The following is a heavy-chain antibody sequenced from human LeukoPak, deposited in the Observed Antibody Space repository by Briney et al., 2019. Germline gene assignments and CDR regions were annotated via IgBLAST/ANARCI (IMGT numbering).Heavy chain of an antibody. D-gene: IGHD6-19*01. J-gene: IGHJ3*02. CDR3: ARAEQWLVPDAFDI. CDR1: SGSFSGYY. V-gene: IGHV4-34*01. Sequence: SETLSLTCAVYSGSFSGYYWSWIRQPPGKGLEWIGEINHSGSTNYNPSLKSRVTISVDMSKNQFSLKLSSVTAADTAVYYCARAEQWLVPDAFDIWGQGTMVTVSS. CDR2: INHSGST.